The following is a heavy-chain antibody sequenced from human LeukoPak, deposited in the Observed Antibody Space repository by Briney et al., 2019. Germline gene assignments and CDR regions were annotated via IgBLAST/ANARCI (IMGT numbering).Heavy chain of an antibody. CDR2: IYHSGST. J-gene: IGHJ5*02. CDR1: GYSISSGYY. V-gene: IGHV4-38-2*02. D-gene: IGHD6-13*01. CDR3: ARAFRRGPTGYSPHP. Sequence: SETLSLTCTVSGYSISSGYYWGWIRQPPGKGLEWIGSIYHSGSTYYNPSLKSRVTISVDTSKNQFSLKLSSVTAADTAVYYCARAFRRGPTGYSPHPWGQGTLVTVSS.